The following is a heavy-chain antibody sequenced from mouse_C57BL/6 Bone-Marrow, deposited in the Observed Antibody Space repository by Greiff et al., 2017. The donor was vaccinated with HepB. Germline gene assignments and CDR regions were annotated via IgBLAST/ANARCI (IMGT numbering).Heavy chain of an antibody. CDR2: INPSSGYT. V-gene: IGHV1-4*01. CDR1: GYTFTSYT. D-gene: IGHD1-1*01. J-gene: IGHJ2*01. CDR3: ARGGIYYYGSSYDYFDY. Sequence: QVQLQQSGAELARPGASVKMSCKASGYTFTSYTMHWVNQRPGQGLEWIGYINPSSGYTKYNQKFKDKATLTADKSSSTAYMQLSSLTSEDSAVYYCARGGIYYYGSSYDYFDYWGQGTTLTVSS.